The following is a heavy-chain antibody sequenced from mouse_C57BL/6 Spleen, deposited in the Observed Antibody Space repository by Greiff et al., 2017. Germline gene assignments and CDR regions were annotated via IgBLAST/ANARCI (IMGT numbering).Heavy chain of an antibody. CDR3: ARRACMEDAMGC. V-gene: IGHV1-80*01. CDR1: GYAFSSYW. CDR2: IYPGDGDT. Sequence: QVQLKQSGAELVKPGASVKISCKASGYAFSSYWMNWVKQRPGKGLEWIGQIYPGDGDTNYNGKFKGKATLTADKSSSTAYMQLSSRTAEASAVYFCARRACMEDAMGCWGQGTSVTVSS. J-gene: IGHJ4*01.